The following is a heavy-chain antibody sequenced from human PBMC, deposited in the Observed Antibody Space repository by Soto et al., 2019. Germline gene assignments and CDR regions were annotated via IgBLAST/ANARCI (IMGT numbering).Heavy chain of an antibody. D-gene: IGHD3-22*01. CDR3: ARLGGFYQAFES. CDR1: GGSISPYY. CDR2: IYFGGTT. V-gene: IGHV4-59*12. Sequence: SETLSLTCAVSGGSISPYYWAWIRRPPGKGLEWLGYIYFGGTTTYNPSLKSRLTMSLDTSKNQFSLKLTSVAAADTAVYYCARLGGFYQAFESWGQGALVTVSS. J-gene: IGHJ4*02.